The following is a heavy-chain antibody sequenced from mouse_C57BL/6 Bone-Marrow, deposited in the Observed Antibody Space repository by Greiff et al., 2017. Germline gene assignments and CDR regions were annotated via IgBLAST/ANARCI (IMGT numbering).Heavy chain of an antibody. CDR3: AREVNYDV. D-gene: IGHD2-12*01. CDR2: ISDGGSYT. J-gene: IGHJ1*03. Sequence: EVMLVESGGGLVKPGGSLKLSCAASGFTFSSYAMSWVRQTPEKRLEWVATISDGGSYTYYPDNVKGRFTISRDNAKNNLYLQMSHLKSEDTAMYYCAREVNYDVWGTGTTVTVSS. V-gene: IGHV5-4*01. CDR1: GFTFSSYA.